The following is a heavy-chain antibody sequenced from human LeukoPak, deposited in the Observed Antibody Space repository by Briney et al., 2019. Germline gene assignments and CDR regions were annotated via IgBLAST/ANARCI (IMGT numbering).Heavy chain of an antibody. CDR3: ARAAGYSSGWSLNYYYYYGMDV. D-gene: IGHD6-19*01. CDR1: GYSCTGNY. V-gene: IGHV1-2*02. Sequence: GASVKVSCKASGYSCTGNYMHSVRQAPGQGFEWMGWINPNTGGTNYAQKFKGRVAMTRDTSISTAYMELSRLRSDDTAVYYCARAAGYSSGWSLNYYYYYGMDVWGQGTLVTVSS. CDR2: INPNTGGT. J-gene: IGHJ6*02.